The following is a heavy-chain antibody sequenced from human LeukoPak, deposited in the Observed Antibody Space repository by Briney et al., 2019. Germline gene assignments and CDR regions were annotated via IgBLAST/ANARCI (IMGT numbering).Heavy chain of an antibody. CDR1: GGSFSSYY. Sequence: SETLSLTCAVSGGSFSSYYWSWIRQPPGKGLEWIGEINHGGSTNYNPSLKSRVTISVDTSKNQFSLKLSSVTAADTAVYYCASREGVRVGYFDYWGQGTLVTVSS. V-gene: IGHV4-34*09. D-gene: IGHD3-10*01. CDR3: ASREGVRVGYFDY. J-gene: IGHJ4*02. CDR2: INHGGST.